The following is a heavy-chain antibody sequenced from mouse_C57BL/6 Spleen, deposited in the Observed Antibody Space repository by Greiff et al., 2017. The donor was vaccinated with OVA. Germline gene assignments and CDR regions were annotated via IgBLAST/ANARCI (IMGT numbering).Heavy chain of an antibody. CDR3: ARDWYYYAPFDY. Sequence: VQLQQSGPELVKPGASVKISCKASGYAFSSSWMNWVKQRPGKGLEWIGRIYPGDGDTNYNGKFKGKATLTADKSSSTAYMQLSSLTSEDSAVYFCARDWYYYAPFDYWGQGTTLTVSS. J-gene: IGHJ2*01. CDR1: GYAFSSSW. V-gene: IGHV1-82*01. D-gene: IGHD1-1*01. CDR2: IYPGDGDT.